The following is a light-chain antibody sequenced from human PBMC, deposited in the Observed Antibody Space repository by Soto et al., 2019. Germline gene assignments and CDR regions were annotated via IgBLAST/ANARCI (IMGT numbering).Light chain of an antibody. CDR1: SSDVGGYNY. J-gene: IGLJ2*01. Sequence: QSVLTQPASVSGSPGQSITISCTGTSSDVGGYNYVSWYQQHPGKAPKLMIYDVSNRPSGVSNRFSGSKSGNTASLTISGLQAEDEADYYCSSYTSSSTPVLGGGTQLTVL. V-gene: IGLV2-14*01. CDR3: SSYTSSSTPV. CDR2: DVS.